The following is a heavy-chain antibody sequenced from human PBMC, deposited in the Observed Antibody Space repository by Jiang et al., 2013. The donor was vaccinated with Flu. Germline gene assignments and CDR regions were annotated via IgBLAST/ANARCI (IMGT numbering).Heavy chain of an antibody. CDR3: ARDHSXNYPRAFRY. D-gene: IGHD1-7*01. CDR1: GDSISSYF. CDR2: LYYTGTT. Sequence: LLKPSETLSLTCAVPGDSISSYFWSWVRQAPGKGLEWLGSLYYTGTTNYNPSLKSRVTISGDISANQFSLRLNSMTAADTAVYYCARDHSXNYPRAFRYWGQGILVIVSS. V-gene: IGHV4-59*13. J-gene: IGHJ4*02.